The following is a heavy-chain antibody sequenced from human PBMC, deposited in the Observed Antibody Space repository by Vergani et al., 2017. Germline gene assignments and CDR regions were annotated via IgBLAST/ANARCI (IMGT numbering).Heavy chain of an antibody. D-gene: IGHD2-2*01. Sequence: QLQLQESGPGLVKPSETLSLTCTVSGGSISSSSYYWGWIRQPPGKGLEWIGSIYYSGSTYYNPSLKSRVTISVDTSKNQFSLKLSSVTAADTAVYYCARGVGYCSSTSCLGDYYYYYMDVWGKGTTVTVSS. CDR1: GGSISSSSYY. J-gene: IGHJ6*03. CDR3: ARGVGYCSSTSCLGDYYYYYMDV. CDR2: IYYSGST. V-gene: IGHV4-39*07.